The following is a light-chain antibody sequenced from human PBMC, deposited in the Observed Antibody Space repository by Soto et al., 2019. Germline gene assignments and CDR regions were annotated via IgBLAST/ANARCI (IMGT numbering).Light chain of an antibody. CDR1: QSVSSN. CDR3: QQYNNWPRT. J-gene: IGKJ1*01. Sequence: IVLTQSPDTLSLSPGERATLSCRASQSVSSNYLAWYQQKPGQAPRLLIYGASTRATGIPARFSGSGSGTEFTLTISSLQSEDFAVYYCQQYNNWPRTFGQGTKVDI. V-gene: IGKV3-15*01. CDR2: GAS.